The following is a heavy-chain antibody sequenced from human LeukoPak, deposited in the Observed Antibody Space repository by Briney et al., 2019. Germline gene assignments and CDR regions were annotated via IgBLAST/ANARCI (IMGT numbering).Heavy chain of an antibody. CDR2: INPKTGRT. Sequence: ASVKVSCKASGYTFTDYYIHWVRQAPGQGLEWMGWINPKTGRTNYPQKFQGRVTMTRDTSISTVNMELSGLRSDDTAVYFCARDLDDAFDIWGQGTMVTVSS. CDR3: ARDLDDAFDI. J-gene: IGHJ3*02. D-gene: IGHD1-1*01. V-gene: IGHV1-2*02. CDR1: GYTFTDYY.